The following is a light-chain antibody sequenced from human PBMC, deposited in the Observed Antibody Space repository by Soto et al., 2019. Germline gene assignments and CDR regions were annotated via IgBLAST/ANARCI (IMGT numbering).Light chain of an antibody. CDR1: RTDIGGYNY. Sequence: QSALTQPASVSGSLGQSITISCTGIRTDIGGYNYVSWYQQYPGKAPKLVICEVTSRPSGISDRFSGSKSGNTASLTISGLQAEDEADYFCTSYTNSKAYILFGGGTKLTVL. CDR3: TSYTNSKAYIL. J-gene: IGLJ2*01. V-gene: IGLV2-14*01. CDR2: EVT.